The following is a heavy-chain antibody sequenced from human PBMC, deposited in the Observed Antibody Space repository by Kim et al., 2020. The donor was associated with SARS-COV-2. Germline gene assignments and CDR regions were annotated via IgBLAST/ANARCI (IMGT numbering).Heavy chain of an antibody. J-gene: IGHJ2*01. V-gene: IGHV4-31*03. CDR3: ARTEYYDSSGYPTSLWYFDL. Sequence: SETLSLTCTVSGGSISSGGYYWSWIRQHPGKGLEWIGYIYYSGSTYYNPSLKSRVTISVDTSKNQFSLKLSSVTAADTAVYYCARTEYYDSSGYPTSLWYFDLWGGGTQVTVSS. D-gene: IGHD3-22*01. CDR1: GGSISSGGYY. CDR2: IYYSGST.